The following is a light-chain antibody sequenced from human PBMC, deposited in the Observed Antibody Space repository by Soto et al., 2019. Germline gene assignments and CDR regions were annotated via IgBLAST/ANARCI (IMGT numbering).Light chain of an antibody. CDR2: DVS. J-gene: IGLJ2*01. CDR3: TSYARSSTLV. CDR1: SSDVGGYNY. V-gene: IGLV2-14*03. Sequence: QSALTQPASGSGSPGQSITISCTGTSSDVGGYNYVSWYQQHPGKAPKLMIYDVSDRPSGVSDRFSGSKSGNTASLTLSGLQAEDEADYYCTSYARSSTLVFGGGTKVTVL.